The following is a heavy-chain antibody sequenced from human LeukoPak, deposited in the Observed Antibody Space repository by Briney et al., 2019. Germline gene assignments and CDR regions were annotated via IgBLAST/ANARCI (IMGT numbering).Heavy chain of an antibody. CDR2: IYYSGST. Sequence: QSSETLSLTCTVSGGSISSYYWSWIRQPPGKGLEWIGYIYYSGSTNYNPSLKSRVTISVDTSKNQFSLKLSSVTAADTAVYYCARQLSYYYDSSGYYGYYFDYWGQGTLVTVSS. J-gene: IGHJ4*02. V-gene: IGHV4-59*08. CDR1: GGSISSYY. CDR3: ARQLSYYYDSSGYYGYYFDY. D-gene: IGHD3-22*01.